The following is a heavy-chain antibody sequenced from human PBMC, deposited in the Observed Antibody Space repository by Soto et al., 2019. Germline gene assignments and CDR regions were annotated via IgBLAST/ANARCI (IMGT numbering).Heavy chain of an antibody. J-gene: IGHJ6*03. CDR2: MNPNSGNT. V-gene: IGHV1-8*01. CDR1: GDSFTSYD. Sequence: GASVKVSCEACGDSFTSYDINWVRQATGQGLEWMGRMNPNSGNTGYAQKFQGRVTMTRNTSISTAYMELSSLRSEDTAAYYCARDNFGVVTAMDVWGKGTTVTVSS. CDR3: ARDNFGVVTAMDV. D-gene: IGHD3-3*01.